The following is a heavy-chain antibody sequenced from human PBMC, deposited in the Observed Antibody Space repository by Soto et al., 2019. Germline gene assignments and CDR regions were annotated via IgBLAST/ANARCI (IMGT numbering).Heavy chain of an antibody. CDR3: ARHLVRYYGSEDYYYYGMDV. V-gene: IGHV4-59*08. Sequence: PSETLSLTCTVSGGSISSYYWSWIRQPPGKGLEWIGYIHYSGSTNYNPSLKSRVTISVDTSKNQFSLKLSSVTAADTAVYYCARHLVRYYGSEDYYYYGMDVWGQGTTVTVS. J-gene: IGHJ6*02. CDR2: IHYSGST. CDR1: GGSISSYY. D-gene: IGHD3-10*01.